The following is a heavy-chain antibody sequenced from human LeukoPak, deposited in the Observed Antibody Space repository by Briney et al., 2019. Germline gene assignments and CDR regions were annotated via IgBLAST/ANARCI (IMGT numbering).Heavy chain of an antibody. CDR1: GYTFTSYG. Sequence: ASVKVSCKASGYTFTSYGISWVRQAPGQGLEWMGWISAYNGNTNYAQKLQGRVTMTTDTSTSTAYMELRSLRSDDTAVYYCARVGSSWYFLTLNWFDPWGQGTLVTVSS. CDR3: ARVGSSWYFLTLNWFDP. J-gene: IGHJ5*02. CDR2: ISAYNGNT. V-gene: IGHV1-18*01. D-gene: IGHD6-13*01.